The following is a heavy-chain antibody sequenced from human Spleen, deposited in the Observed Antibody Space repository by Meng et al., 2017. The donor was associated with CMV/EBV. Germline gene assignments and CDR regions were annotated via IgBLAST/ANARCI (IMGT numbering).Heavy chain of an antibody. D-gene: IGHD2-2*02. CDR1: GSISSGGYY. J-gene: IGHJ4*02. CDR2: IYYSGST. CDR3: ARGVGYCSSTSCYIDY. Sequence: GSISSGGYYWSWIRQHPGKGLEWIGYIYYSGSTYYNPPLKSRVTISVDTSKNQFSLKLSSVTAAGTAVYYCARGVGYCSSTSCYIDYWGQGTLVTVSS. V-gene: IGHV4-31*02.